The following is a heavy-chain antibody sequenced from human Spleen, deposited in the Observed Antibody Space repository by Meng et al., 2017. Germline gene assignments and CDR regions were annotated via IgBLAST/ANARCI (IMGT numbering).Heavy chain of an antibody. J-gene: IGHJ4*02. V-gene: IGHV1-2*06. Sequence: QVQLVQSGAEVKKPGASVKVSCKPSGYNFPDYYMHWVRQAPGQGLEWMGRINPNSGGTSYAENFQGRVTMTGDTSISTAYMDLSRLKSDDTAVYYCARGAAVAGTVDYWGQGTLVTVSS. CDR2: INPNSGGT. CDR3: ARGAAVAGTVDY. D-gene: IGHD6-19*01. CDR1: GYNFPDYY.